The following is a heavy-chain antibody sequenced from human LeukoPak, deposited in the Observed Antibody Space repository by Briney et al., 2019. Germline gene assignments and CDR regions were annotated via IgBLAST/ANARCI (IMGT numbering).Heavy chain of an antibody. Sequence: ASVKVSCKASGYSFVLYGISWVRQAPGQGLEWMGWINPNSGDTKYAQKFQGRVTMTRDTSISTAYLDLSRLNFDDTAMYYSARDSGFISIYPWGQGTLVTVSS. V-gene: IGHV1-2*02. CDR2: INPNSGDT. D-gene: IGHD3-3*02. J-gene: IGHJ5*02. CDR1: GYSFVLYG. CDR3: ARDSGFISIYP.